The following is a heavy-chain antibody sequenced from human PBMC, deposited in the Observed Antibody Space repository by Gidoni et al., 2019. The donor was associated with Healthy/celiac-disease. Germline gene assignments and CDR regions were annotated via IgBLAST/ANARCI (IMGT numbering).Heavy chain of an antibody. Sequence: QVQLQQWGAGLLKPSETLSLPCAVYGGSFSGYYWSWIRQPPGKGLEWIGEINHSGSTNYNPSLKSRVTISVDTSKNQFSLKLSSVTAADTAVYYCARGWQQLVSSPRYFDYWGQGTLVTVSS. CDR1: GGSFSGYY. CDR2: INHSGST. CDR3: ARGWQQLVSSPRYFDY. D-gene: IGHD6-13*01. J-gene: IGHJ4*02. V-gene: IGHV4-34*01.